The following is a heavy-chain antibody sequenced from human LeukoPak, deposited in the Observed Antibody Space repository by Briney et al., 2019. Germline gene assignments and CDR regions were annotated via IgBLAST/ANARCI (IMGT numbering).Heavy chain of an antibody. D-gene: IGHD1-7*01. CDR3: ARRTTGTHADAFDI. CDR2: IYCSGST. Sequence: SETLSLTCTVSGGSISSSSYYWGWIRQPPGKGLEWIGSIYCSGSTYYNPSLKSRITISVDTSKNQFSLRLTSVTASDRGVYYCARRTTGTHADAFDIWGQGTMVTVSS. CDR1: GGSISSSSYY. J-gene: IGHJ3*02. V-gene: IGHV4-39*01.